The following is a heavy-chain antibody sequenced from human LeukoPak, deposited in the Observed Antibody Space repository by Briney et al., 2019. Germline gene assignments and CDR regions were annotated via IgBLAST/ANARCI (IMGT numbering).Heavy chain of an antibody. Sequence: GGSLRLSCAASGFTFSSYSMNWVRQAPRKGLEWVSFISSSSSYIYYADSVKGRFTISRDNAKNSLYLQMNSLRAEDTAVYYCAREPRDLIAAAGTGIDYWGQGTLVTVSS. CDR3: AREPRDLIAAAGTGIDY. V-gene: IGHV3-21*01. D-gene: IGHD6-13*01. CDR2: ISSSSSYI. CDR1: GFTFSSYS. J-gene: IGHJ4*02.